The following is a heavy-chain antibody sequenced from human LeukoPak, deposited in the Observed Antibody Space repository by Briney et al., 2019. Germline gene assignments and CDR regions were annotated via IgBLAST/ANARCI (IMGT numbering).Heavy chain of an antibody. J-gene: IGHJ5*02. CDR1: GYTLPELS. V-gene: IGHV1-24*01. D-gene: IGHD6-13*01. CDR2: FDPEDGET. CDR3: ATNSEVSDSRPYWFDP. Sequence: ASVKVSCKVSGYTLPELSMHWVRQAPGKGLEWMGGFDPEDGETIYAQKFQGRVTMTEDTSTDTAYMELSSLRSEDTAVYYCATNSEVSDSRPYWFDPWGQGTLVTVSS.